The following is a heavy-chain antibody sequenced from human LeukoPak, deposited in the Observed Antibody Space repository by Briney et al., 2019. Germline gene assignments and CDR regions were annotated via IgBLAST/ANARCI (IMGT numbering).Heavy chain of an antibody. CDR2: IKQDGSEK. V-gene: IGHV3-7*01. Sequence: GGSLRLSCAASGFTFSSYWMSWVRQAPGKGLHGVANIKQDGSEKYYVDSVKGRFTISRDNAKNSLYLQMNSLRAEDTAVYYCARDLASYGDYFTDYWGQGTLVTVSS. CDR1: GFTFSSYW. J-gene: IGHJ4*02. D-gene: IGHD4-17*01. CDR3: ARDLASYGDYFTDY.